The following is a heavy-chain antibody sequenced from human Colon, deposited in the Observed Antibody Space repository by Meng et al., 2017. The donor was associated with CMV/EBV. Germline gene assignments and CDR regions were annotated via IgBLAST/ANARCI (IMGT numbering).Heavy chain of an antibody. D-gene: IGHD3-16*01. CDR3: TREGGAKRFDS. V-gene: IGHV3-11*06. J-gene: IGHJ4*02. Sequence: QVHLVGSGGDLVKPGGALRLSCAASVFTFSDDYLHWVRQAPVKVLEWISYVCRDSAIYTKYADSVRGRFTVSRDNAINSLYLQMNNLRAEDTAVYYCTREGGAKRFDSWGQGTLVTVSS. CDR2: VCRDSAIYT. CDR1: VFTFSDDY.